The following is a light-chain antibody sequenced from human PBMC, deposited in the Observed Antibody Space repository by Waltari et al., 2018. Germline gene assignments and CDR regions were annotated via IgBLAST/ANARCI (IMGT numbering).Light chain of an antibody. Sequence: QLVLTQSPSASASLGASVKLTCTLDSGHSSNIIAWLQQRPEKGPRYLMKVNRAGSHTKGDEVPGRFSGSSSGAERYLTISNVQSEDEADYYCQTGGHGTWVFGGGTTLTVL. V-gene: IGLV4-69*01. CDR3: QTGGHGTWV. CDR1: SGHSSNI. CDR2: VNRAGSH. J-gene: IGLJ3*02.